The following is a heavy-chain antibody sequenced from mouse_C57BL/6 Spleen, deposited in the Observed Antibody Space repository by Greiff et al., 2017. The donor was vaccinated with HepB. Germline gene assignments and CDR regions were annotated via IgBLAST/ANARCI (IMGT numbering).Heavy chain of an antibody. CDR2: IDPSDSYT. CDR1: GYTFTSYW. D-gene: IGHD2-4*01. J-gene: IGHJ4*01. Sequence: VKLQQPGAELVRPGTSVKLSCKASGYTFTSYWMHWVKQRPGQGLEWIGVIDPSDSYTNYNQKFKGKATLTVDTSSSTAYMQLSSLTSEDSAVYYCASPIYYDYVYYAMDYWGQGTSVTVSS. CDR3: ASPIYYDYVYYAMDY. V-gene: IGHV1-59*01.